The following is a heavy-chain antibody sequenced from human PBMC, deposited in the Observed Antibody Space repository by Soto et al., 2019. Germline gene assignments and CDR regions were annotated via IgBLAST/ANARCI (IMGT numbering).Heavy chain of an antibody. CDR3: ARDGLLWGDY. Sequence: QVQLVESGGGVVQPGRSLRLSCAASGFTFSSYGMHWVRQAPGKGLEWVAVIWYDGSNKNYADSVKGRFTISRDNSKNTLYLQMNSLRAEETAVYYCARDGLLWGDYWGQGTLVTVSS. V-gene: IGHV3-33*01. D-gene: IGHD3-10*01. CDR1: GFTFSSYG. J-gene: IGHJ4*02. CDR2: IWYDGSNK.